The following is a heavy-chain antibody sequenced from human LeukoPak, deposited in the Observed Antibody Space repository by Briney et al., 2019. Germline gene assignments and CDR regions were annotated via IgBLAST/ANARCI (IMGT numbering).Heavy chain of an antibody. V-gene: IGHV1-18*01. D-gene: IGHD6-6*01. Sequence: ASVKVSCKASGYTFTSYGISWVRQAPGQGLEWMGWISAYNGNTNYAQKLQGRVTMTTDTSTSTAYMELRSLRSDDTAVYYCARPLYSSSSRESWFDPWGQGTLVTVPS. CDR1: GYTFTSYG. J-gene: IGHJ5*02. CDR2: ISAYNGNT. CDR3: ARPLYSSSSRESWFDP.